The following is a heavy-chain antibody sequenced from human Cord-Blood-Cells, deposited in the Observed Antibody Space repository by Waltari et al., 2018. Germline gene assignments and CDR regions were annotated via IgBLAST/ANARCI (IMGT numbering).Heavy chain of an antibody. J-gene: IGHJ4*02. D-gene: IGHD7-27*01. Sequence: QVQLVKSWAEVKKTGATVKVSCKASGYTFTSYDIKWLGQAIGKGLEWMGWMNPNSGNTGYAQKFQGRVTMTRNTSISTAYMELSSLRSEDTAVYYCARAFPELGTYGYWGQGTLVTVSS. CDR1: GYTFTSYD. CDR3: ARAFPELGTYGY. V-gene: IGHV1-8*01. CDR2: MNPNSGNT.